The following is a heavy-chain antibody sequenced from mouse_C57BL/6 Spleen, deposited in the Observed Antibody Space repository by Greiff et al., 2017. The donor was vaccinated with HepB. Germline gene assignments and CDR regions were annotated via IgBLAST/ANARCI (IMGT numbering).Heavy chain of an antibody. V-gene: IGHV14-4*01. CDR2: IDPENGDT. Sequence: VQLKESGAELVRPGASVKLSCTASGFNIKDDYMHWVKQRPEQGLEWIGWIDPENGDTEYASKFQGKATITADTSSNTAYLQLSSLTSEDTAVYYCTKGGSGYEYWGQGTTLTVSS. D-gene: IGHD2-2*01. J-gene: IGHJ2*01. CDR1: GFNIKDDY. CDR3: TKGGSGYEY.